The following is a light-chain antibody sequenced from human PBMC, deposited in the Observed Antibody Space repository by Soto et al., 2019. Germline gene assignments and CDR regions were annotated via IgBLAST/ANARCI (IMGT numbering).Light chain of an antibody. Sequence: EIVMTQSPATLSVSPGGRATLSCRASQSFSSSYLAWYQQKPGQAPRLLIYAASSRATGIPDRFSGSVSGTDFTLTISRLEPEDFAVYYCQQYGSSPRITFGPGTKVDNK. CDR3: QQYGSSPRIT. CDR2: AAS. J-gene: IGKJ3*01. V-gene: IGKV3-20*01. CDR1: QSFSSSY.